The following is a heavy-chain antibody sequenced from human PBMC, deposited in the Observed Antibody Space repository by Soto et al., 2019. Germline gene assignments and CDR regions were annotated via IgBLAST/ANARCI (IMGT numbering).Heavy chain of an antibody. D-gene: IGHD3-10*01. V-gene: IGHV4-31*03. CDR3: AREPYTMVRGVIYYYYGMDV. CDR2: IYYSGST. Sequence: TLSLTCTVSGGSISSGGYYWSWIRQHPGKGLEWIGYIYYSGSTYYNPSLKSRVTISVDTSKNQFSLKLSSVTAADTAVYYCAREPYTMVRGVIYYYYGMDVWGQGTTVTVSS. CDR1: GGSISSGGYY. J-gene: IGHJ6*02.